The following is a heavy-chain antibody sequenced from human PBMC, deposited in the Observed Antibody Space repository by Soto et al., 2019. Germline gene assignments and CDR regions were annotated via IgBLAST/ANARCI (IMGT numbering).Heavy chain of an antibody. CDR3: VREVQGLSSFDS. CDR2: INAGVHGI. V-gene: IGHV1-3*01. D-gene: IGHD3-10*01. Sequence: QVQLIQSGPEMMQPGASVKVSCEASGFTAFSYAFHWVRQAPGQGPEWLGWINAGVHGIVYSQRFHDRLETTRVTSTYPVLLAVRSLTSEDTAFYYSVREVQGLSSFDSWGQGTLVTVSS. J-gene: IGHJ4*02. CDR1: GFTAFSYA.